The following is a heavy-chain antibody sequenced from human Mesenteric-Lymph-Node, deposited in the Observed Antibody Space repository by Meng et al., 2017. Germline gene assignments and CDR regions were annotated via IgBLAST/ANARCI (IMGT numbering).Heavy chain of an antibody. V-gene: IGHV3-74*01. Sequence: GGSLRLSCTVSGGSFSSYYWSWIRQPPGKGLVWVSRINSDGSSTSYADSVKGRFTISRDNAKNTVSLQMNSLRTEDTAVYYCARGSTSHFLGGCDDWGQGTLVTVSS. CDR2: INSDGSST. D-gene: IGHD2-2*01. CDR3: ARGSTSHFLGGCDD. J-gene: IGHJ4*02. CDR1: GGSFSSYY.